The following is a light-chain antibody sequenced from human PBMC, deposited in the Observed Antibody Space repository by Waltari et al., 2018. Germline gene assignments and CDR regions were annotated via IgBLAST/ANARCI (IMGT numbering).Light chain of an antibody. CDR1: QSVLYSSNNKNF. J-gene: IGKJ4*01. CDR3: QQYYSFPLT. V-gene: IGKV4-1*01. Sequence: DIVMPQSPDSLAVSLGERATINCKSSQSVLYSSNNKNFLAWYQQKPGQPPKLLIHWASIRESGVPDRFGGSGSGADFTLTISSLQAEDVAVYYCQQYYSFPLTFGGGTKVEIK. CDR2: WAS.